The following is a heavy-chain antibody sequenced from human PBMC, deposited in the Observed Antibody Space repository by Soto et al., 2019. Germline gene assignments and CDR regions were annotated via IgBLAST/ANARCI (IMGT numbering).Heavy chain of an antibody. J-gene: IGHJ2*01. CDR1: GGSISSYY. Sequence: QVQLQESGPGLVKPSETLSLTCTVSGGSISSYYWSWIRQPPGKGLEWIVYIYYSGSTNYNPTLKRRVTISVDTSKNQFSLKLSSVTAADTAVYYCARLGCSGGSCYWYFDLWGRGTLVTVSS. CDR3: ARLGCSGGSCYWYFDL. CDR2: IYYSGST. V-gene: IGHV4-59*08. D-gene: IGHD2-15*01.